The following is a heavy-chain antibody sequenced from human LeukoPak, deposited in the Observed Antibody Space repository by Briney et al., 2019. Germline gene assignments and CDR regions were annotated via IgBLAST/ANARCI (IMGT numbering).Heavy chain of an antibody. V-gene: IGHV3-7*01. Sequence: GGSLRLSCAASGFTFSSYWMHWVPQSPGKGPEWVANIKQDESERYTVDSVKGRFTISRDNAKNSVYLHMNSLRAEDTALYYCARLSAYYYGSFFYYYMDVWGKGTTVTVSS. CDR2: IKQDESER. CDR1: GFTFSSYW. CDR3: ARLSAYYYGSFFYYYMDV. J-gene: IGHJ6*03. D-gene: IGHD3-10*01.